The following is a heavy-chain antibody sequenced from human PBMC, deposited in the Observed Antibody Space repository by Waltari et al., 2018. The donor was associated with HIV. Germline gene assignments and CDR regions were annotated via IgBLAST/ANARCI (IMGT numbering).Heavy chain of an antibody. CDR2: IVVGSGNT. D-gene: IGHD2-2*01. J-gene: IGHJ6*02. CDR3: AADLEVPAARYYYYGMDV. Sequence: QMQLVQSGPEVKKPGTSVKVSCKASGFTFTSSAMQWVRQARGQRLEWIGWIVVGSGNTNYAQKFQERVTITRDMSTSTAYMELSSLRSEDTAVYYCAADLEVPAARYYYYGMDVWGQGTTVTVSS. CDR1: GFTFTSSA. V-gene: IGHV1-58*02.